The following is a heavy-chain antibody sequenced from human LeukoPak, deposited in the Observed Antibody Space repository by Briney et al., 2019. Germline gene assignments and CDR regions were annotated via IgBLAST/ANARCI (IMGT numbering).Heavy chain of an antibody. J-gene: IGHJ4*02. CDR1: GYTFTSYG. CDR3: ARDRXXXGMIESPEY. D-gene: IGHD3-22*01. Sequence: ASVKVSCKASGYTFTSYGISWVRQAPGQGLEWMGWISANNGNTKYTQKFQGRVTMTTDTSTRTAYMELRSLRSDDTAVYYCARDRXXXGMIESPEYWGQGTLVTV. V-gene: IGHV1-18*01. CDR2: ISANNGNT.